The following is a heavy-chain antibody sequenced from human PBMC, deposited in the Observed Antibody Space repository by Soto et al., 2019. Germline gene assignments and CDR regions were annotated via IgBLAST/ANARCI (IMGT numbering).Heavy chain of an antibody. V-gene: IGHV1-69*08. Sequence: QVQLVQSGAEVRKPGASLKVSCKAPGGTFSTYIISWVRQAPGQGLEWMGRIIPIPDITNYAQKFQGRFTVTADRSTSKAYMELTSMKSEDTAVYYCARDRITTRGDAFDLWGQGTMVTVSS. J-gene: IGHJ3*01. CDR2: IIPIPDIT. D-gene: IGHD3-3*01. CDR3: ARDRITTRGDAFDL. CDR1: GGTFSTYI.